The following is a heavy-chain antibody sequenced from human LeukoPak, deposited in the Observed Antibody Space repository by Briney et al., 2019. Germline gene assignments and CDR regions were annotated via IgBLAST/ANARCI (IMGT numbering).Heavy chain of an antibody. V-gene: IGHV3-23*01. Sequence: PGGSLRLSCAASGFTFSSYAMSWVRQAPGKGLEWVSAISGSGGSTYYADSVKGRFTISRDNSKNTLYLQVNSLRAEDTAVYYCAKLGRGPESAFDIWGQGTMVTFSS. CDR2: ISGSGGST. D-gene: IGHD5-12*01. CDR1: GFTFSSYA. CDR3: AKLGRGPESAFDI. J-gene: IGHJ3*02.